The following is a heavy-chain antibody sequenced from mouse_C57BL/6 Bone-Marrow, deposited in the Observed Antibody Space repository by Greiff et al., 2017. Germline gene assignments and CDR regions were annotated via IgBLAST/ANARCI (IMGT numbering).Heavy chain of an antibody. CDR1: GYTFTSYG. D-gene: IGHD1-1*01. CDR2: IYPRSGNP. V-gene: IGHV1-81*01. Sequence: QVQLQQSGAELARPGASVKLSCKASGYTFTSYGISWVKQRTGQGLEWIGEIYPRSGNPYYNEKFKGKATLTADKSSSTAYMELRSLTSEDSAVYFCARWFITTPFDYWGQGTTLTVSS. J-gene: IGHJ2*01. CDR3: ARWFITTPFDY.